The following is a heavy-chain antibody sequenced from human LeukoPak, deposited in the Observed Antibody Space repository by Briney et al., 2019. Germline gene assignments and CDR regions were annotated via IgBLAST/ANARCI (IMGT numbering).Heavy chain of an antibody. CDR2: ISSSGSTI. CDR1: GFTFSSYE. D-gene: IGHD1-26*01. V-gene: IGHV3-48*03. Sequence: GGSLRLSCAASGFTFSSYEMNWVRQAPGKGLEWVSYISSSGSTIYYADSVKGRFTISRDNAKNSLYLQMNSLRAEDTAVYYCARDPGGSYNSYWFDPWGQGTLVTVSS. CDR3: ARDPGGSYNSYWFDP. J-gene: IGHJ5*02.